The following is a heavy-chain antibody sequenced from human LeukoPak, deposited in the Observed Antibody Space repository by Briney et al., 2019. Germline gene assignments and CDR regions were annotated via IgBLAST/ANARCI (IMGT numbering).Heavy chain of an antibody. CDR2: IYPGDSDT. D-gene: IGHD2-2*01. CDR1: GYSFTSCW. Sequence: AGESLKISCKGSGYSFTSCWIGWVRQMPGKGLEWMGIIYPGDSDTRYIPSFQGQVTISADKSISTAYLQWSSLKASASAMYYCARRNAYCSSTSCRALDYWGQGNLVTVSS. CDR3: ARRNAYCSSTSCRALDY. V-gene: IGHV5-51*01. J-gene: IGHJ4*02.